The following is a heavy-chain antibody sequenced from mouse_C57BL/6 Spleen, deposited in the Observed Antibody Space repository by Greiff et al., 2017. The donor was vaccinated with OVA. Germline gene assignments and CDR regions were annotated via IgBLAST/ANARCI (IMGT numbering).Heavy chain of an antibody. V-gene: IGHV2-6*03. CDR1: GFSFTSYG. D-gene: IGHD2-3*01. Sequence: VKSVESGPGLVAPSQSLSITCTVSGFSFTSYGVHWVRQPPGKGLEWLVVIWSDGSTTHNSALKSRLTISNDKSKSQVFLKMNSLQTDDTAMYYCARDGGWYFDVWGTGTTVTVSS. CDR3: ARDGGWYFDV. J-gene: IGHJ1*03. CDR2: IWSDGST.